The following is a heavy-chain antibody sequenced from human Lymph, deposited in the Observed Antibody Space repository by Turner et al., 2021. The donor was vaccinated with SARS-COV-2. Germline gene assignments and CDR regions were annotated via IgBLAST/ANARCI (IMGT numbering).Heavy chain of an antibody. J-gene: IGHJ6*02. Sequence: QVQLVQSGAEGKMPGASVKVSCKASGYTFTGHFIHWVRQAPGQGLEWMGWIHPNSGGTNYAQKFQGRVTMTRDTSISTAYMELSRLRSDDTAVYYCARDVERYNDFWSGYSGGYGLDVWGQGTTVTVSS. D-gene: IGHD3-3*01. CDR3: ARDVERYNDFWSGYSGGYGLDV. CDR1: GYTFTGHF. V-gene: IGHV1-2*02. CDR2: IHPNSGGT.